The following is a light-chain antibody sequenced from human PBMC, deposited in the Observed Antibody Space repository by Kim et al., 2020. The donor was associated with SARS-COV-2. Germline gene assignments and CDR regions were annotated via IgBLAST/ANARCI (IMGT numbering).Light chain of an antibody. CDR3: QQYNNWPLT. CDR1: RSVSSN. Sequence: VSPGKSATPSGMASRSVSSNLAWYLQKPGQAPRLLIYGASTRATGIPARFSGSGSVTEFTLTISSLQSEDFAVYYCQQYNNWPLTFGGGTKVDIK. V-gene: IGKV3-15*01. J-gene: IGKJ4*01. CDR2: GAS.